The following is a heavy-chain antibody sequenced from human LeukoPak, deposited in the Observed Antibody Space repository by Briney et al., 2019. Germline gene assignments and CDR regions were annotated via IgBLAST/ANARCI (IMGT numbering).Heavy chain of an antibody. CDR1: GGSISSSSYY. CDR2: IYYSGST. D-gene: IGHD3-10*01. J-gene: IGHJ4*02. Sequence: PSETLSLTCTVSGGSISSSSYYWGWIRQPPGKGLEWIGSIYYSGSTYYNPSLKSRVTISVDTSKNQFSLKLSSVTAADTAVYYCAGGANLLWFGELFDYWGQGTLVTVSS. CDR3: AGGANLLWFGELFDY. V-gene: IGHV4-39*01.